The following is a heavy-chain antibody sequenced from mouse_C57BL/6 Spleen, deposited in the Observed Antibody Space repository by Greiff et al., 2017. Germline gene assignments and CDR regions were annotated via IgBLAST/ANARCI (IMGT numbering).Heavy chain of an antibody. Sequence: LKESGPELVKPGASVKMSCKASGYTFTDYNMHWVKQSHGKSLEWIGYINPNNGGTSYNQKFKGKATLTVNKSSSTAYMELRSLTSEDSAVYYCARGGIYYGNSFAYWGQGTLVTVSA. V-gene: IGHV1-22*01. J-gene: IGHJ3*01. CDR2: INPNNGGT. D-gene: IGHD2-1*01. CDR3: ARGGIYYGNSFAY. CDR1: GYTFTDYN.